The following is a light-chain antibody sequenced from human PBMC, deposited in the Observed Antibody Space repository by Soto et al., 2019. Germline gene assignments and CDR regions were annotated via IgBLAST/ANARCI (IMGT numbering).Light chain of an antibody. CDR3: GSWDSSLRDVV. CDR1: SSNIGSNT. V-gene: IGLV1-44*01. Sequence: QSVLTQPPSASGTPGQRVTISCSGSSSNIGSNTVDWYQQLPGTAPKLLIYSNNQRPSGVPDRFSGSKSGTSATLGITGLQTGDEADYYCGSWDSSLRDVVFGGGTKVTVL. J-gene: IGLJ2*01. CDR2: SNN.